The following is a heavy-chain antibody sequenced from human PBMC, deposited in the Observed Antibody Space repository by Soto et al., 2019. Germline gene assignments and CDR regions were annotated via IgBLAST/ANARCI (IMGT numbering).Heavy chain of an antibody. CDR3: AQYSRAEHLGES. CDR2: ISNDGDYT. CDR1: GFTFGSRH. J-gene: IGHJ4*02. V-gene: IGHV3-23*01. D-gene: IGHD1-26*01. Sequence: GVSLRLSCADSGFTFGSRHMAWVRQAPGKGLEWVSAISNDGDYTFYIDSVRGRFTISRDNSNNILHLQMNALRADDTAMYYCAQYSRAEHLGESWGQGTLVTVSS.